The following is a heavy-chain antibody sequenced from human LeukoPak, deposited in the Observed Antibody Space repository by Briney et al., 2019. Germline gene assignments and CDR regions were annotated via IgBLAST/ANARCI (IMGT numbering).Heavy chain of an antibody. Sequence: ASVKVSCKASGYTFTSYYMHWVRQAPGQGIEWMGIINPRDETTSYAQKFLGRVNMTRDTSTSTVYMELSSLRSEDTAVYYCAREMATIPETYYYYYMDVWGKGTTVTVSS. CDR1: GYTFTSYY. CDR3: AREMATIPETYYYYYMDV. D-gene: IGHD5-24*01. J-gene: IGHJ6*03. CDR2: INPRDETT. V-gene: IGHV1-46*01.